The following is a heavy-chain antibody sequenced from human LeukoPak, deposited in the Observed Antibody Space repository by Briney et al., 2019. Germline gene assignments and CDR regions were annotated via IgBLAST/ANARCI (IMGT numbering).Heavy chain of an antibody. D-gene: IGHD1-20*01. J-gene: IGHJ4*02. V-gene: IGHV3-21*01. CDR2: ISSSGSYI. Sequence: GGSLRLSCAASGFTFSSYSMYWVRQAPGKGLEWVSSISSSGSYIYYADSVKGRFTISRDNARNSLYLQMNSLRAEDTAAYYCARVITGMDYWGQGTLVTVSS. CDR1: GFTFSSYS. CDR3: ARVITGMDY.